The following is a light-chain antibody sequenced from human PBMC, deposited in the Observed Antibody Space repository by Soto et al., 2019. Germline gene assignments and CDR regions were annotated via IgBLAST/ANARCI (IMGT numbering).Light chain of an antibody. Sequence: QSVLTQPPSVSGAPGQRVTISCTGSSSNIGATYDVQWYQQLPGTAPKLLIYGNSNRPSGVPDRFSGSKSGTSASLAITGLQADDEADYHCQPYDSSLSAHYVFGTGTKLTVL. J-gene: IGLJ1*01. CDR1: SSNIGATYD. CDR2: GNS. CDR3: QPYDSSLSAHYV. V-gene: IGLV1-40*01.